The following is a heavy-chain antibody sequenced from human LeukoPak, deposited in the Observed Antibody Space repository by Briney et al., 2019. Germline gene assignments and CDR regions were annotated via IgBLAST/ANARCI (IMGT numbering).Heavy chain of an antibody. D-gene: IGHD3-16*01. J-gene: IGHJ6*03. CDR2: IYHSGST. CDR3: ARGGIMIERYYYMYV. CDR1: GGPFRGYY. Sequence: SETLSLTWAVYGGPFRGYYCSWIRQPPGKGLEWIGEIYHSGSTKYNPSLKSRVTISVDTSKNQFSLKLSSVTAADTAVYYCARGGIMIERYYYMYVWGKGTTVTVSS. V-gene: IGHV4-34*01.